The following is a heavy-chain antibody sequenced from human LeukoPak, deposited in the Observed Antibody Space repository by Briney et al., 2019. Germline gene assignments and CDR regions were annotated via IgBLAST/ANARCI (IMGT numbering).Heavy chain of an antibody. CDR3: AGKSSSGSYYFDY. J-gene: IGHJ4*02. V-gene: IGHV1-69*01. Sequence: SVKVSCKASGGTFSSYAISWVRQAPGQGLEWMGGIIPIFGTANYAQKFQGSVKITADESTSTAYMELSSLRSEDTAVYYCAGKSSSGSYYFDYWGQGTLVTVSS. D-gene: IGHD1-26*01. CDR1: GGTFSSYA. CDR2: IIPIFGTA.